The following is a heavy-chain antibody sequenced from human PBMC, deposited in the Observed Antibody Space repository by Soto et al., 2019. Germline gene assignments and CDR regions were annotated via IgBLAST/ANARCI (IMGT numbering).Heavy chain of an antibody. CDR1: GFTFSSYA. D-gene: IGHD4-4*01. CDR2: ISYDGSNK. Sequence: QVPLVESGGGVVQPGRSLRLSCAASGFTFSSYAMHWVRQAPGKGLEWVAVISYDGSNKYYADSVKGRFTISRDNSKNTLYLQMNSLRAEDTAVYYCARHLWRDDYNWGYFDLWGRGTLVTVSS. J-gene: IGHJ2*01. CDR3: ARHLWRDDYNWGYFDL. V-gene: IGHV3-30-3*01.